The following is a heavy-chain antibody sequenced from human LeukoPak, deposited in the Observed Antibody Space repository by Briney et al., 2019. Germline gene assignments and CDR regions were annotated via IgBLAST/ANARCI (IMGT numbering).Heavy chain of an antibody. J-gene: IGHJ3*02. Sequence: GESLKISCKASGYTFTGDWIGWVRQMPGKGLEWMGIIYPGDSDTRYSPSFQGQVTISADKSISTAYLQWSGLKASDTAMFYCARHMEISRGTFHAFDIWGQGTMVTVSS. CDR2: IYPGDSDT. D-gene: IGHD3-16*01. CDR1: GYTFTGDW. CDR3: ARHMEISRGTFHAFDI. V-gene: IGHV5-51*01.